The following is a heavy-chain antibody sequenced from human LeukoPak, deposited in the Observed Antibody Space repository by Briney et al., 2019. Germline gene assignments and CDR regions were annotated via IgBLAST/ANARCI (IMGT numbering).Heavy chain of an antibody. D-gene: IGHD3-3*01. V-gene: IGHV3-23*01. CDR2: ISGSDTNT. CDR1: GFTFSTFA. Sequence: GGSLRLSCAASGFTFSTFAMSWVRQAPGKGLEWVSAISGSDTNTYYADSVKGRFTISRDNSKNTLYLQMNSLRAEDTAVYYCAKDARRITIFGVVNRPNWFDPWGQGTLVTASS. J-gene: IGHJ5*02. CDR3: AKDARRITIFGVVNRPNWFDP.